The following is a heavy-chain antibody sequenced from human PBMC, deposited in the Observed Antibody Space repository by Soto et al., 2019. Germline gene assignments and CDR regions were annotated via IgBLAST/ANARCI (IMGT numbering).Heavy chain of an antibody. V-gene: IGHV3-49*03. CDR1: GFTFGDYA. D-gene: IGHD1-26*01. Sequence: SLRLSCTASGFTFGDYAMSWFRQAPGKGLEWVGFIRSKAYGGTTEYAASVKGRFTISRDDSKSIAYLQMNSLKTEDTAVYYCTRLRVGATFYYYYGMDVCGQRTTVTVSS. CDR2: IRSKAYGGTT. J-gene: IGHJ6*02. CDR3: TRLRVGATFYYYYGMDV.